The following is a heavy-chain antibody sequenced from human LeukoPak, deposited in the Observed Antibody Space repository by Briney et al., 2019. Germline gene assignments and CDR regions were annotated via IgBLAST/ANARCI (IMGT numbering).Heavy chain of an antibody. Sequence: GGSLRLSCAASGFSFSTYSMNWVRQAPGKGLEWVSYISSSSNTIYYADSVKGRFTISRDNAKNSLYLQINSLRAEDTAMYYCASRSDYWGQGTLVTVSS. CDR2: ISSSSNTI. CDR1: GFSFSTYS. V-gene: IGHV3-48*04. D-gene: IGHD1-14*01. J-gene: IGHJ4*02. CDR3: ASRSDY.